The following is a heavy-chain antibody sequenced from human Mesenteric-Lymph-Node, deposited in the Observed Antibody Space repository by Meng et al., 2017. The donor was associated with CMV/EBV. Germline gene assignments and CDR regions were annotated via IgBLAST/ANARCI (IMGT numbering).Heavy chain of an antibody. Sequence: CCQAAGYSCTAYSIHWVRQAPGQGIEWMGWIKPKKGGKNFEQKYQDRVTVTRDTSINTAYMEVSSLRSDDTAVYYCARDLGGRLDHWGQGTLVTVSS. CDR2: IKPKKGGK. J-gene: IGHJ4*02. CDR3: ARDLGGRLDH. D-gene: IGHD3-16*01. CDR1: GYSCTAYS. V-gene: IGHV1-2*02.